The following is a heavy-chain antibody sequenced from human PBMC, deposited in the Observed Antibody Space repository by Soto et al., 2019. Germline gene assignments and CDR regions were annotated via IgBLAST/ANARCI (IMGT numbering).Heavy chain of an antibody. CDR1: GFTFDDYA. D-gene: IGHD2-15*01. V-gene: IGHV3-9*01. J-gene: IGHJ3*02. CDR3: AKDPGGSSDAFDI. Sequence: EVQLVESGGGLVQPGRSLRLSCAASGFTFDDYAMHWVRQAPGKGLEGVSGISWNSGSIGYADSVKGRFTISRDNAKNSLYLQMNSLRAEDTALYYCAKDPGGSSDAFDIWGQGTMVTVSS. CDR2: ISWNSGSI.